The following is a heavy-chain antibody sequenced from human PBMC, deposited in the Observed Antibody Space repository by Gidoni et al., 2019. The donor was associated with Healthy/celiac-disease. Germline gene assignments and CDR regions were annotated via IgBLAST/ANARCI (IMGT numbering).Heavy chain of an antibody. V-gene: IGHV4-4*02. Sequence: VQLQESCPGLVKPSGTLSLTCAVSVGSIRSSNWWSWVRQPPGKGLEWIGEIYHSGSTNYNPSLKSRVTISVDKSKNQFSLKLSSVTAADTAVYYCARDPIGGATHWFDPWGQGTLVTVSS. CDR1: VGSIRSSNW. D-gene: IGHD1-26*01. CDR2: IYHSGST. CDR3: ARDPIGGATHWFDP. J-gene: IGHJ5*02.